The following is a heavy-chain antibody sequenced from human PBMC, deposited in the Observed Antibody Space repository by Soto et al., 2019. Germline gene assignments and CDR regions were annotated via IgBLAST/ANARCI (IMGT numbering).Heavy chain of an antibody. D-gene: IGHD2-15*01. Sequence: EVQLVESGGGLVQPGGSLRLSCAASGFTFSSYWMSWVRQAPGKGLEWVANIKQDGSEKYYVDSVKGRFTISRDNAKNSLYLQMNSLRAEDTAVYYCAIYCSGGSCYLKYFQHWGQSTLVTVSS. CDR3: AIYCSGGSCYLKYFQH. J-gene: IGHJ1*01. V-gene: IGHV3-7*01. CDR2: IKQDGSEK. CDR1: GFTFSSYW.